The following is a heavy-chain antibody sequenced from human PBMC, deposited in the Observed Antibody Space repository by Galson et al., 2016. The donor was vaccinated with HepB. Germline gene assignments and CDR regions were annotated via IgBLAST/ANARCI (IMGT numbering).Heavy chain of an antibody. D-gene: IGHD6-19*01. Sequence: TLSLTCAVSGGSITSAGYSWTWIRQPPGKGLEWIGYIFHTGSAYYNPSLRDRVTMSIDRSENHFSLNLNSVTAADTAVYYCARGFHLAMGIPMDNWGQGALVTVSS. J-gene: IGHJ4*02. V-gene: IGHV4-30-2*01. CDR3: ARGFHLAMGIPMDN. CDR1: GGSITSAGYS. CDR2: IFHTGSA.